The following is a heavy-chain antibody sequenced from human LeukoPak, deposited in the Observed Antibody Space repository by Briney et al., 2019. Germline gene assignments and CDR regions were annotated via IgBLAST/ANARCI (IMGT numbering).Heavy chain of an antibody. CDR1: GFTFSNYA. CDR2: ISYDGSNK. Sequence: GGSLRLSCSASGFTFSNYALHWVRQAPGKGLEWVAVISYDGSNKYYADSVKGRFTISRDNSKNTLYLQMNSLRAEDTAVYYCATWGDGYNSDNWGQGTLVTVSS. J-gene: IGHJ4*02. V-gene: IGHV3-30-3*01. D-gene: IGHD5-24*01. CDR3: ATWGDGYNSDN.